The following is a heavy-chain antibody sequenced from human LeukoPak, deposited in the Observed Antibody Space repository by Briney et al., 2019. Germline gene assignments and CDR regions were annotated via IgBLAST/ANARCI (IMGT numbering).Heavy chain of an antibody. V-gene: IGHV1-69*05. CDR2: IVPIFGKT. J-gene: IGHJ5*02. D-gene: IGHD2-2*01. Sequence: SVKVSCKASGGSFSSNIIGWVRQAPGQGLEWMGGIVPIFGKTKYAQKFQGRVTITTDESSSTAYMELSSLRPDDTAIYYCARGWGIPAPISWFDPWGQGTLVTVSS. CDR1: GGSFSSNI. CDR3: ARGWGIPAPISWFDP.